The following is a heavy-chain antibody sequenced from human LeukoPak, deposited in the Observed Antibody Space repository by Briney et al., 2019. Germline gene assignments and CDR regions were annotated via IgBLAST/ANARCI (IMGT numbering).Heavy chain of an antibody. D-gene: IGHD2-2*01. CDR2: MNPNSGNT. CDR1: GYTFTSYY. Sequence: ASVKVSCKASGYTFTSYYMHWVRQATGQGLEWMGWMNPNSGNTGYAQKFQGRVTMTRNTSISTAYMELSSLRSEDTAVYYCARDIVVVPAAIYDYYYGMDVWGQGTTVTVSS. CDR3: ARDIVVVPAAIYDYYYGMDV. J-gene: IGHJ6*02. V-gene: IGHV1-8*02.